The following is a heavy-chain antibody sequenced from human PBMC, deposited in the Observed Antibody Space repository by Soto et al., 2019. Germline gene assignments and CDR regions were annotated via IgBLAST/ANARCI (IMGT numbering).Heavy chain of an antibody. V-gene: IGHV3-21*01. CDR3: ARGRVVVAATIDY. D-gene: IGHD2-15*01. CDR1: GFTFSSYS. Sequence: EVQLVESGGGLVQPGGSLRLSCAASGFTFSSYSMNWVRQAPGKGLEWVSSISSSSSYIYYADSVKGRFTISRDNAKNSLYLQMNSLRAEDTAVYYCARGRVVVAATIDYWGQGTLVTVSS. CDR2: ISSSSSYI. J-gene: IGHJ4*02.